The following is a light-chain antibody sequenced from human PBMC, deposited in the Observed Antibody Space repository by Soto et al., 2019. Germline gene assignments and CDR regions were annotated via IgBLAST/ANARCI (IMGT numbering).Light chain of an antibody. CDR2: KVS. V-gene: IGKV2-30*01. CDR3: MQGTHWPLT. Sequence: DVVLTQSPLSLSVTLGQPASISCGSSQSLVDSDGNIYLNWFHQRPGRSPRRLIYKVSNRDSGVPDRFSGSGSGTDFTLKISRVEADDVGLYYCMQGTHWPLTFGGGTKVEIK. J-gene: IGKJ4*01. CDR1: QSLVDSDGNIY.